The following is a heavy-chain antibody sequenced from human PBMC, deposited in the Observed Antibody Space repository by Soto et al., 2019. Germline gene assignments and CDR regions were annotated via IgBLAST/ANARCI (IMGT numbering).Heavy chain of an antibody. J-gene: IGHJ3*01. CDR2: ISRDGSKK. CDR3: VRDDDGGPNAFDV. Sequence: QVQLVESGGGVVQPGRSLRLSCAASAFTFSHYGMHWVRQAPGKGLEWVTLISRDGSKKFYRDSVKGRFTISRDKSKNTLYLQMDWLTVEDTAIDYCVRDDDGGPNAFDVWGQGTMVTVSS. D-gene: IGHD3-16*01. CDR1: AFTFSHYG. V-gene: IGHV3-33*05.